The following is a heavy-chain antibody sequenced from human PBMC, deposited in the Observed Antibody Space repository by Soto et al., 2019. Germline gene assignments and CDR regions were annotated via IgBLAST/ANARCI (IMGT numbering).Heavy chain of an antibody. J-gene: IGHJ5*02. CDR1: GGSFSGYY. V-gene: IGHV4-34*01. D-gene: IGHD3-10*01. CDR3: ARGGSYYGSGNRGWFDP. CDR2: INHSGST. Sequence: AETLSLTCAVYGGSFSGYYWSWIRQPPGNGLEWIGEINHSGSTNYNPSLKSRVTISVDTSKNQFSLKLSSVTAADTAVYYCARGGSYYGSGNRGWFDPWGQGTLVTVSS.